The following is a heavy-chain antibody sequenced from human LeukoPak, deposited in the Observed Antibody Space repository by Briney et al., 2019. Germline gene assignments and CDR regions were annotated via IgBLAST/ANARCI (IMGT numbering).Heavy chain of an antibody. J-gene: IGHJ3*02. CDR3: ARDGWYSSGGAFDI. V-gene: IGHV3-48*03. Sequence: GGSLRLSCAASGFTFSSYEMNWVRQAPGKGLEWVSYISSSGSTIYYADSVKGRFTISRDNAKNSLYLQMNSLRAEDTAVYYCARDGWYSSGGAFDIWGQGTMVTVSS. D-gene: IGHD6-25*01. CDR2: ISSSGSTI. CDR1: GFTFSSYE.